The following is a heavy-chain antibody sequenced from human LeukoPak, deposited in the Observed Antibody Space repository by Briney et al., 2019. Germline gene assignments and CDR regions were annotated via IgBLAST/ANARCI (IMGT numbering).Heavy chain of an antibody. CDR1: GYTFTNNF. CDR2: IDPNSGGT. V-gene: IGHV1-2*02. Sequence: ASVKVSCKASGYTFTNNFMHWVRQAPGQGLEWMGWIDPNSGGTNYAQKFQGRVTMTRDTSISTAYMVLNRLRSDDTAVYYCAREYYYGSGNYYNRIDYWGQGTLVTVSS. CDR3: AREYYYGSGNYYNRIDY. D-gene: IGHD3-10*01. J-gene: IGHJ4*02.